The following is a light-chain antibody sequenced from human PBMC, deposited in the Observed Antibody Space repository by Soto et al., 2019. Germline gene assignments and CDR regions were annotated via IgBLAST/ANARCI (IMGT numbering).Light chain of an antibody. J-gene: IGLJ3*02. CDR2: EVS. Sequence: QSALTQPASVSGSPGQSITISCTGTSSDIGGYNYVSWYQHHPGKAPKLMIYEVSNRPSGVSNRFSGSKSGNTASLTISGLQAEDEADYYCNSYTSSRSLVFDGGTKLTVL. V-gene: IGLV2-14*01. CDR3: NSYTSSRSLV. CDR1: SSDIGGYNY.